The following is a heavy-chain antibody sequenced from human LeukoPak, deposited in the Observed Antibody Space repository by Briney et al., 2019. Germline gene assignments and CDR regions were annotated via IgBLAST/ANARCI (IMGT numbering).Heavy chain of an antibody. CDR2: MNPNSGNT. D-gene: IGHD3-22*01. V-gene: IGHV1-8*01. Sequence: ASVKVSCKASGYTFTSYDINWVRQATGQGLEWMGWMNPNSGNTGYAQKFQGRVTMTRNTSRSTAYMELSSLRSEDTAVYYCAILYDSSGYYYGEDVWGQGTTVTVSS. J-gene: IGHJ6*02. CDR3: AILYDSSGYYYGEDV. CDR1: GYTFTSYD.